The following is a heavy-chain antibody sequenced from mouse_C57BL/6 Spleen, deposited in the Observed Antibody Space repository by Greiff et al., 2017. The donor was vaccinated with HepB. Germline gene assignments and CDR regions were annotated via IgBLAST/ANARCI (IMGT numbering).Heavy chain of an antibody. CDR1: GFTFSSYA. V-gene: IGHV5-9-1*02. CDR2: ISSGGDYN. J-gene: IGHJ3*01. CDR3: TRDREFSYYGSSPFAY. Sequence: EVQLVESGEGLVKPGGSLKLSCAASGFTFSSYAMSWVRQTPEKRLEWVAYISSGGDYNYYADTVEGRFTISRDNARDTLDLKMSSQKSEDTAMYNCTRDREFSYYGSSPFAYWGKGTLVTVSA. D-gene: IGHD1-1*01.